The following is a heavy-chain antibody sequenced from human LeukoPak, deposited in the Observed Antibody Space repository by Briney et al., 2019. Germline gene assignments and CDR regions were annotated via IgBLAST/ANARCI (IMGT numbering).Heavy chain of an antibody. Sequence: GESLKISCKGSGYSFPSYWIGWVRQMPGKGLEWMGIIYPGDSDTRYSPSFQGQVTISADKSINTAYLQWSSLKASDTAIYYCARRRVDSSTWYPYFDYWGQGTLVTVSS. J-gene: IGHJ4*02. V-gene: IGHV5-51*01. D-gene: IGHD6-13*01. CDR1: GYSFPSYW. CDR3: ARRRVDSSTWYPYFDY. CDR2: IYPGDSDT.